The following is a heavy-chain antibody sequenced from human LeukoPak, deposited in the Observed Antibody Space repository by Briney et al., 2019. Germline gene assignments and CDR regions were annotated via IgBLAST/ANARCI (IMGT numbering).Heavy chain of an antibody. CDR1: GFTFSSYS. V-gene: IGHV3-21*01. Sequence: GGSLRLSCAASGFTFSSYSMNWVRQTPGKGLEWVSSISSSSSYIYYADSAKGRFTISRDNAKNSLYLQMNSLRAEDTAVYYCARDQYSSGWVTFYYYYGMDVWGQGTTVTVSS. J-gene: IGHJ6*02. CDR3: ARDQYSSGWVTFYYYYGMDV. CDR2: ISSSSSYI. D-gene: IGHD6-19*01.